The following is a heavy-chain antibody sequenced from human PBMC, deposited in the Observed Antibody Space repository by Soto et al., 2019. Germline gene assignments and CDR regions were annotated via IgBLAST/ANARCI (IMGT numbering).Heavy chain of an antibody. V-gene: IGHV1-69*01. Sequence: QVQLVQSGAEVKKPGSSVKVSCKASGGTFSSYAISWVRQAPGQGLEWMGGIIPIFGTANYAQKFQGRVTIAADESTSTAYMELSSLRSEDTAVYYCARDRSRDGYNYRAFDIWGKGTMVTVSS. CDR3: ARDRSRDGYNYRAFDI. J-gene: IGHJ3*02. D-gene: IGHD5-12*01. CDR2: IIPIFGTA. CDR1: GGTFSSYA.